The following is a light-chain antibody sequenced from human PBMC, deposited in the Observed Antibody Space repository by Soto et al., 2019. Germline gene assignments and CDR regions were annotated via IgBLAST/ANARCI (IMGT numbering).Light chain of an antibody. CDR1: QTVISY. CDR3: HQTHRLPLT. J-gene: IGKJ4*01. Sequence: DIQMTQSPSSLSASVGDRVTITCRAGQTVISYLHWYQQKQGKAPKLLIYVGSYLHSGVPSRFSGSGSGKEFTLTSTNLKPEDSATYYCHQTHRLPLTFGGGPTVPI. V-gene: IGKV1-39*01. CDR2: VGS.